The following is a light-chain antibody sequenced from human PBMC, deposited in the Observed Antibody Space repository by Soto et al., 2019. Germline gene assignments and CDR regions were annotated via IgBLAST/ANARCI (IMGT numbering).Light chain of an antibody. CDR2: DVT. V-gene: IGLV2-14*03. CDR3: ASFKTSSTPNMI. J-gene: IGLJ2*01. CDR1: SSDIVAYDP. Sequence: QSALTQPASLSGCPGQSITLSCTGTSSDIVAYDPVSWYQQHRDKAPKIIIYDVTHRPSGTSTRFSGSKSGKAAAQTISGLQAEDEADYHCASFKTSSTPNMIVGGGTKLTVL.